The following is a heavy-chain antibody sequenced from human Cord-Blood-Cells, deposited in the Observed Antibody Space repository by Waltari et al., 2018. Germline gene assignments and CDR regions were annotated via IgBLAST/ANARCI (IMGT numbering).Heavy chain of an antibody. CDR2: IKQDGSEK. CDR3: ASVFFDWLLCY. Sequence: EVQLVESGGGLVQPGGSLRLSCAASGFTFSSYWMSWVRQAPGKGVEWVANIKQDGSEKYDVDSVKGRFTISRDNAKNSLYLQMNSLRAEDTAVYYCASVFFDWLLCYWGQGTLVTVSS. V-gene: IGHV3-7*01. CDR1: GFTFSSYW. J-gene: IGHJ4*02. D-gene: IGHD3-9*01.